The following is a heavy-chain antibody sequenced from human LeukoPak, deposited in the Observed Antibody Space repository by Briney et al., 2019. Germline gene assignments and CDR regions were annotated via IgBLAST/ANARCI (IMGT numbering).Heavy chain of an antibody. Sequence: SETLSLTCTVSGGSISSYYWSWIRQPAGKGLEWIGRIYTSGSTNYNPSLKSRVTISVDTSKNQFSLKLSSVTAADTAVYYCARWPPADIVVAPAAKISDYWGQGTLVTVSS. J-gene: IGHJ4*02. CDR3: ARWPPADIVVAPAAKISDY. CDR2: IYTSGST. D-gene: IGHD2-2*01. CDR1: GGSISSYY. V-gene: IGHV4-4*07.